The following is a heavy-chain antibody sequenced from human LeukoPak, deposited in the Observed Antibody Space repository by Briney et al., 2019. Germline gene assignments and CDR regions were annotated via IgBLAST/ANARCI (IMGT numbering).Heavy chain of an antibody. CDR1: GGSITSSNYH. Sequence: SETLSLTCTVSGGSITSSNYHWGWIRQPPGKGLEWIGSIYYSGSTYYNPSLKSRVTISVDTSKNQFSLKVSSLTAADTAVYYCATSGWYQTGVYWGQGTLVTVSS. CDR3: ATSGWYQTGVY. J-gene: IGHJ4*02. V-gene: IGHV4-39*07. CDR2: IYYSGST. D-gene: IGHD6-13*01.